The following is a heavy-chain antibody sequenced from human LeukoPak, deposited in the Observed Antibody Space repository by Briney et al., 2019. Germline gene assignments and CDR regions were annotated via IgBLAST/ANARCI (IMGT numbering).Heavy chain of an antibody. D-gene: IGHD2-8*01. CDR2: TYTSGST. CDR3: ARGELCTSGVCAVFDI. V-gene: IGHV4-4*07. Sequence: PSETLSLTCTVSGGSISSYYWTWMRQPAGKGLEWIGRTYTSGSTNYNPSLKSRLTMSVDTSKNQFSLKLSSVTAADTAVYCCARGELCTSGVCAVFDIWGQGTMVTVSS. CDR1: GGSISSYY. J-gene: IGHJ3*02.